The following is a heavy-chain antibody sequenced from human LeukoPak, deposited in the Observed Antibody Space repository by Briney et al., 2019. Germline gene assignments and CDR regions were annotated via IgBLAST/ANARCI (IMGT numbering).Heavy chain of an antibody. CDR3: ARVTPRLEDGDYYDY. Sequence: SETLSLTCTASGGSISSYYWSWIRQPAGKGLEWIGRIYTSGSTNYNPSLKSRVTMSVDTSKNQFSLKLSSVTAADTAVYYCARVTPRLEDGDYYDYWGQGTLVTVSS. CDR2: IYTSGST. V-gene: IGHV4-4*07. J-gene: IGHJ4*02. D-gene: IGHD4-17*01. CDR1: GGSISSYY.